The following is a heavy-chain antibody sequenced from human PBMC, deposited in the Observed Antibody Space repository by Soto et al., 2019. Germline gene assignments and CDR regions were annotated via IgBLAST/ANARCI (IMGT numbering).Heavy chain of an antibody. V-gene: IGHV3-11*01. CDR1: GFTFRNYY. CDR3: ARDKYTNYVNYFDL. Sequence: LRLSCAASGFTFRNYYMTWMRQTPGKGLEWISTITSSGGSTYYAASVKGRVTISRDNANNSLYLQMTGLRAEDTALYYCARDKYTNYVNYFDLWCQGTLVTVSS. CDR2: ITSSGGST. D-gene: IGHD3-16*01. J-gene: IGHJ5*02.